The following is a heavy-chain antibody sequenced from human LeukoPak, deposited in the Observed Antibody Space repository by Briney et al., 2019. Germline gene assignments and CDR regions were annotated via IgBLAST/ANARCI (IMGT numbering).Heavy chain of an antibody. J-gene: IGHJ4*02. CDR1: GFTFSSYS. V-gene: IGHV3-21*01. CDR2: ISSSTSSI. CDR3: ASDRSSSFDY. Sequence: PGGSLRLSCAASGFTFSSYSMNWVRQAPGRGMELVSSISSSTSSISYADSLKGRFTISTDNPKNSLYLQMNSLRAEDTAVYYCASDRSSSFDYWGQGTLVTVSS. D-gene: IGHD2-15*01.